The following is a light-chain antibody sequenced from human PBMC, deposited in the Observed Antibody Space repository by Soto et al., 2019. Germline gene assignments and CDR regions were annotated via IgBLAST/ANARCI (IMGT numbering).Light chain of an antibody. V-gene: IGKV2-28*01. J-gene: IGKJ4*01. CDR1: QSLLHSNGYNY. CDR3: MQALQTPRT. Sequence: DIVMTQSPLSLPVTPGEPASISCRSSQSLLHSNGYNYLDWYLQKPGQSPQLLIYLGSTRASGVPDRFSGSGSGTDFTLKISRVEAEDVGVYYCMQALQTPRTFGGWTKVEIK. CDR2: LGS.